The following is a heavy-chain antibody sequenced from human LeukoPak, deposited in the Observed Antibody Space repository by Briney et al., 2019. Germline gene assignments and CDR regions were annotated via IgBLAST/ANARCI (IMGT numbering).Heavy chain of an antibody. J-gene: IGHJ4*02. CDR1: FSSYA. V-gene: IGHV3-30*04. CDR3: ARASGSYSPFDY. CDR2: ISYDAINK. Sequence: FSSYARXWVGQXPGKGRXXVAVISYDAINKYYADSVKGRFTISRDNSKNTLYLQMNSLRAEDTAVYYCARASGSYSPFDYWGQGTLVTVSS. D-gene: IGHD1-26*01.